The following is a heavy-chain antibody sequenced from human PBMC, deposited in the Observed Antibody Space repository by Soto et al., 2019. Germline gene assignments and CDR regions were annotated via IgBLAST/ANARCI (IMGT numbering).Heavy chain of an antibody. CDR3: ARVYDILTGYPYLDY. CDR2: ISSNGGST. J-gene: IGHJ4*02. V-gene: IGHV3-64*01. Sequence: GGSLILSCAASGFTFSSYSMHWVRQAPGKGLEYVSAISSNGGSTYYANSVKGRFTISRDNSKNTLYLQMGSLRAEDMAVYYCARVYDILTGYPYLDYRGQGTLVTVSS. CDR1: GFTFSSYS. D-gene: IGHD3-9*01.